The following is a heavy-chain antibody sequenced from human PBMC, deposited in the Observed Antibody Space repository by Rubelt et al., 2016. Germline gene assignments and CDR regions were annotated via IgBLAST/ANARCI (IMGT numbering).Heavy chain of an antibody. V-gene: IGHV3-7*01. D-gene: IGHD6-19*01. CDR3: ARKEYGSGRHFLY. Sequence: VRQAPGKGLEWVANIKQDGSEKYYVDSVKGRFTISRDNVKNSLYLQMNSLRAEDTAVYYCARKEYGSGRHFLYWGQGTLVTVSS. CDR2: IKQDGSEK. J-gene: IGHJ4*02.